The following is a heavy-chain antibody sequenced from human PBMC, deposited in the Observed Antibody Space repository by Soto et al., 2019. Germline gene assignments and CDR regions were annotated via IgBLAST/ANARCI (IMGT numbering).Heavy chain of an antibody. CDR2: IYYSGST. J-gene: IGHJ6*02. Sequence: SETLSLTCTVSGGSISSYYWSWIRQPPGKGLEWIGNIYYSGSTNNNPSLKSRVTISVDTSKNQFSLKLTSVIAADSAMYYCARHVHSSSWGIDVWGQGTTVTVSS. V-gene: IGHV4-59*08. D-gene: IGHD6-13*01. CDR3: ARHVHSSSWGIDV. CDR1: GGSISSYY.